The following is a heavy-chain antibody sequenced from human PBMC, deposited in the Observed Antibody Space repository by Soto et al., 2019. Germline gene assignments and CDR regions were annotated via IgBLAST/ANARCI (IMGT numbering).Heavy chain of an antibody. D-gene: IGHD5-12*01. J-gene: IGHJ4*02. CDR1: GFTFSSFT. Sequence: GGSLRLSCAASGFTFSSFTMGWARQAPGKGLDWVSAISGSGGGTSYADSVKGRFTVSRDNSKNTLSLQMNNLRADDTAVYYCTKGASDGGSDRYFDYWGQGILVTVSS. CDR3: TKGASDGGSDRYFDY. CDR2: ISGSGGGT. V-gene: IGHV3-23*01.